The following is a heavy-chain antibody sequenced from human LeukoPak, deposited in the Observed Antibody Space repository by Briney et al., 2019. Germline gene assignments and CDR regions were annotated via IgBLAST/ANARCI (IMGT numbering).Heavy chain of an antibody. D-gene: IGHD6-6*01. Sequence: PSETLSLTCTVSGGSISSYYWSWIRQPPGKGLEWIGYIYYSGSTNYNPSLKSRVTISVDTSKNQFSLKLSSVTAADTAVYYCARARPSMYFDYWGQGTLVTVSS. CDR2: IYYSGST. CDR1: GGSISSYY. V-gene: IGHV4-59*01. J-gene: IGHJ4*02. CDR3: ARARPSMYFDY.